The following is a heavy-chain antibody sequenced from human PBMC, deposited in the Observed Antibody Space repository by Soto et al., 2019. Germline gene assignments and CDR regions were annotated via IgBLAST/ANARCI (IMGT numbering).Heavy chain of an antibody. CDR2: INHSGST. J-gene: IGHJ3*02. D-gene: IGHD3-9*01. CDR3: ARGRRILTGPRPNSDACDI. V-gene: IGHV4-34*01. Sequence: PSETLSHTCAVYGGSFSGYYWSWIRQPPGKGLEWIGEINHSGSTNYNPSLKSRVTISVDTSKNQFSLKLSSVTAADTAVYYCARGRRILTGPRPNSDACDIWGQGTMVTVSS. CDR1: GGSFSGYY.